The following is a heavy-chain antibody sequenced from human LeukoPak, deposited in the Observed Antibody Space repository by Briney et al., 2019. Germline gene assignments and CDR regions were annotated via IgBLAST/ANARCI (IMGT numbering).Heavy chain of an antibody. V-gene: IGHV3-11*01. D-gene: IGHD6-13*01. CDR1: GFTFSHYY. CDR3: ARDPSQSSSW. CDR2: ISCSGSNI. Sequence: GGSLRLSCAASGFTFSHYYMRWIRQAPGKGLEWVSYISCSGSNIDYADSVKGRFTISRDNAKNSLYLQINSLSAEETAVYYCARDPSQSSSWWGQGTLVTVSS. J-gene: IGHJ4*02.